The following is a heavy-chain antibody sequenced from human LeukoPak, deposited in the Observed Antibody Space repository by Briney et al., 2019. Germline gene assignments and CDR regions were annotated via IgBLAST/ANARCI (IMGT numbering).Heavy chain of an antibody. V-gene: IGHV3-21*01. D-gene: IGHD6-19*01. CDR1: GFTFSSYS. CDR2: ISSSSSYI. J-gene: IGHJ4*02. CDR3: ARASGVAAVDY. Sequence: GGSLRLSCAASGFTFSSYSMSWVRQAPGKGLEWVSSISSSSSYIYYADSVKGRFTISRDNAKNSLYLQMNSLRAEDTAVYYCARASGVAAVDYWGQGTLVTVSS.